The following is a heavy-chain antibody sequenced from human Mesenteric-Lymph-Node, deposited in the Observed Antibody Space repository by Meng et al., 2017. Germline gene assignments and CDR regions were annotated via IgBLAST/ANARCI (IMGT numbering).Heavy chain of an antibody. D-gene: IGHD3-22*01. CDR1: GYFIGSVNW. Sequence: VQRHGWVPGAVNDSDTQSIACAVSGYFIGSVNWWGWNRQPPGKGLEWIGNIYYSGSTYYNPSLKSRVTISVDKSKNQFSLKLSSVTAADTAVYYCASYDSTRANFDYWGQGTQVTVSS. V-gene: IGHV4-28*01. CDR2: IYYSGST. CDR3: ASYDSTRANFDY. J-gene: IGHJ4*02.